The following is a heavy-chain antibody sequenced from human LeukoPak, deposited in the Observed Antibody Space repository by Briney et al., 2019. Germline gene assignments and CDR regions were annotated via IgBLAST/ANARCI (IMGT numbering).Heavy chain of an antibody. D-gene: IGHD6-13*01. Sequence: GGSLRLSCAASGFTFSDYYMSWVRQAPGKGLEWVSYISSSGSMLHYADSVKSRFTISRDNAKNSLYLQMSSLRVEDTAVYYCARRPYSSSWYYFDYWGQGTLVTVSS. J-gene: IGHJ4*02. V-gene: IGHV3-11*04. CDR2: ISSSGSML. CDR1: GFTFSDYY. CDR3: ARRPYSSSWYYFDY.